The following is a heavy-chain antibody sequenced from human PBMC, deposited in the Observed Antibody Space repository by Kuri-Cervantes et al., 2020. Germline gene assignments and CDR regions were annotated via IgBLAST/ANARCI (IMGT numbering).Heavy chain of an antibody. J-gene: IGHJ4*02. CDR3: ASVVVDAGLYFDY. CDR1: GGSISSSSYY. CDR2: IYYSGSA. D-gene: IGHD2-15*01. V-gene: IGHV4-39*07. Sequence: ESLKISCTVSGGSISSSSYYWGWIRKPPGQGMEWIGSIYYSGSAYYNPSLKSRVTITVDTSKNQFSLKLSSVTAADTAVYYCASVVVDAGLYFDYWGQGTLVTVSS.